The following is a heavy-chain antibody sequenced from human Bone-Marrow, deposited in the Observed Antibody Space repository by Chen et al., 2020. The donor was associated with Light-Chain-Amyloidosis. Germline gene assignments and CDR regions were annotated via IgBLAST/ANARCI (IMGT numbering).Heavy chain of an antibody. Sequence: EVQLVESGGDLVQPGGSLRLSCAASGFTFSDYGMNWVRQAPGKGLEWVSYISSSGNTIYYADSVKGRFTISRDNAKNSLFLQMNSLRAEDTAVYYCARATMVRGVSTSLYYGMDVWGQGITVTVSS. CDR2: ISSSGNTI. D-gene: IGHD3-10*01. V-gene: IGHV3-48*01. J-gene: IGHJ6*02. CDR3: ARATMVRGVSTSLYYGMDV. CDR1: GFTFSDYG.